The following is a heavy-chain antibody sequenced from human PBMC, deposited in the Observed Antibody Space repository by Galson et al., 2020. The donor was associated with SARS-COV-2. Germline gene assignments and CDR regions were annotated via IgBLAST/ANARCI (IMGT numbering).Heavy chain of an antibody. CDR1: EFTFSDYT. D-gene: IGHD3-10*01. Sequence: GSLRLSCAASEFTFSDYTMNWVRQAPGKGLEWVSFISSSSTYISYADSVKGRFIISRDNAKSSLYLQMNSLTTEDTAVYYCAREWGSGWVGTRQSYYYGMDMWGQGTTVTVS. CDR2: ISSSSTYI. V-gene: IGHV3-21*06. J-gene: IGHJ6*02. CDR3: AREWGSGWVGTRQSYYYGMDM.